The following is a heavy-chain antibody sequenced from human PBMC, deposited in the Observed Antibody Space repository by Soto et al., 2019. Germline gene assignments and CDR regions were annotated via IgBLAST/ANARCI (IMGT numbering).Heavy chain of an antibody. J-gene: IGHJ4*02. CDR1: GGSFSGYY. CDR2: INHSGST. CDR3: AREGVLRYFVN. Sequence: PSETLSLTCAVYGGSFSGYYWSWIRQPPGKGLEWIGEINHSGSTNYNPSLKSRVTISVDTSKNQFSLKLSSVTAADTAVYYCAREGVLRYFVNWGQGTLVTVSS. D-gene: IGHD3-9*01. V-gene: IGHV4-34*01.